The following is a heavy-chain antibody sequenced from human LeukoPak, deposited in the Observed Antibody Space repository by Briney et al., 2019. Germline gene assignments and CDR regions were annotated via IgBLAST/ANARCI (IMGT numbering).Heavy chain of an antibody. Sequence: GSLRLSCAASGSTFSSYAMSWVRQAPGKGLEWIGEINHSGSTNYNPSLKSRVTISVDTSKNQFSLKLSSVTAADTAVYYCARNYYYDSSGYYPGYFDYWGQGTLVTVSS. CDR2: INHSGST. CDR1: GSTFSSYA. J-gene: IGHJ4*02. V-gene: IGHV4-34*01. D-gene: IGHD3-22*01. CDR3: ARNYYYDSSGYYPGYFDY.